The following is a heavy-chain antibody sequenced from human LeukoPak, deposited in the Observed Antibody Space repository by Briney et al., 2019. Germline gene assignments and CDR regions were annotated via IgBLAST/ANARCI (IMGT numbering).Heavy chain of an antibody. D-gene: IGHD3-10*01. CDR2: IYTGGST. J-gene: IGHJ4*02. CDR1: GGSINSGSYY. Sequence: SETLSLTCTVSGGSINSGSYYWSWIRQPAGKGLEWIGHIYTGGSTDNNPSLKSRVTISVDTSKNQFSLKLTSVTAADTAVYYCARAAYYGSGSYWGGLDFWGQGTLATVSS. V-gene: IGHV4-61*09. CDR3: ARAAYYGSGSYWGGLDF.